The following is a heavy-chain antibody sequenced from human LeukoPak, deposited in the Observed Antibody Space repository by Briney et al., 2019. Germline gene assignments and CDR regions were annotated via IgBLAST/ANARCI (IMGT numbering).Heavy chain of an antibody. V-gene: IGHV3-11*01. J-gene: IGHJ4*02. CDR1: GFTFSDYY. CDR2: ISSSGSTI. Sequence: GGSLRLSCAASGFTFSDYYMSWIRQAPGKGLEWVSYISSSGSTIYYADSVKGRFTISRDNAKNSLYLQMNSLRAEDTAVYYCASINPYMTPPFDYWGQGTLVTVSS. CDR3: ASINPYMTPPFDY.